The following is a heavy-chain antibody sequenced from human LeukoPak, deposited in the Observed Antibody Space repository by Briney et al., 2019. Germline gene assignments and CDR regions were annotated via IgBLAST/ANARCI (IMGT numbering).Heavy chain of an antibody. D-gene: IGHD6-13*01. V-gene: IGHV1-2*02. CDR2: INPNSGGT. CDR1: GYTFTSYD. J-gene: IGHJ4*02. Sequence: ASVKVSCKASGYTFTSYDINWVRQAPGQRLEWMGWINPNSGGTNYAQKFQGRVTMTRDTSISTAYMELSRLRSDDTAVYYCAYSSSWYPSGYWGQGTLVTVSS. CDR3: AYSSSWYPSGY.